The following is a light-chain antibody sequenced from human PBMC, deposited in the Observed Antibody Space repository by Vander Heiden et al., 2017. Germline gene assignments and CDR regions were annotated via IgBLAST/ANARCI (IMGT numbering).Light chain of an antibody. CDR1: PGIRND. CDR2: GAA. V-gene: IGKV1-17*01. CDR3: LQYNGYRRT. J-gene: IGKJ1*01. Sequence: DSQMTQSTSSLSASVGDRVTITCPESPGIRNDLNWYQHKPAKAPKHRIYGAATSQSGVPLRFSGSGSGTEFTLTISSLQPEDFATNDCLQYNGYRRTFGQGTKVEIK.